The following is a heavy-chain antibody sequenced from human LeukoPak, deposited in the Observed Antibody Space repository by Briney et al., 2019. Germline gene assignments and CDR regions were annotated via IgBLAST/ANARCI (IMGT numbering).Heavy chain of an antibody. V-gene: IGHV3-23*01. Sequence: GGSLRLSCEASGFTFSSYAMSWVRQAPGKGLEWVSAISGSGGSTYYADSVKGRFTISRDNSKNTLYLQMNSLRAEDTAVYYCAKAHCSGGSCYPYYYYGMDVWGQGTTVTVSS. CDR2: ISGSGGST. D-gene: IGHD2-15*01. J-gene: IGHJ6*02. CDR3: AKAHCSGGSCYPYYYYGMDV. CDR1: GFTFSSYA.